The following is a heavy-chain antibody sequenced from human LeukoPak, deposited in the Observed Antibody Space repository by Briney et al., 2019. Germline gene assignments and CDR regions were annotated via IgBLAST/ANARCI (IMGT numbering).Heavy chain of an antibody. CDR1: GYTFTSYA. Sequence: ASVTVSCKASGYTFTSYAMHWVRQAPGQRLEWMGWINAGNGNTKYSQKFQGRVTITRDTSASTAYMELSSLRSEDTAVYYCARDFGHYYDSSGHDYWGQGTLVTVSS. V-gene: IGHV1-3*01. J-gene: IGHJ4*02. CDR2: INAGNGNT. CDR3: ARDFGHYYDSSGHDY. D-gene: IGHD3-22*01.